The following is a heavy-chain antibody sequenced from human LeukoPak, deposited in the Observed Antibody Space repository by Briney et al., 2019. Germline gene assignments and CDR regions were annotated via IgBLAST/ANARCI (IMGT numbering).Heavy chain of an antibody. CDR1: GFTFSSYS. D-gene: IGHD4-17*01. CDR3: ARARLRSTNWFDP. J-gene: IGHJ5*02. Sequence: GGSLRLSCAASGFTFSSYSMNWVRQAPGKGLEWVSSISSSSSYIYYADSVKGRFTISRDNAKNSLYLQMNSLRAEGTAAYYCARARLRSTNWFDPWGQGTLVTVSS. CDR2: ISSSSSYI. V-gene: IGHV3-21*01.